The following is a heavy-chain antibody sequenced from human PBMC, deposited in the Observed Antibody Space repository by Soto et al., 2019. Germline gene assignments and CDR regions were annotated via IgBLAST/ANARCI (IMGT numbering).Heavy chain of an antibody. J-gene: IGHJ4*02. V-gene: IGHV3-23*01. CDR3: AKNYFFDS. CDR1: GFTFRSYA. Sequence: PGGSLRLSCAASGFTFRSYAMSWARQAPGKGLEWVSSIGVTGGTYYADSVKGRFTISRDNSRNTLDLQMNSLRAEDTAVYYCAKNYFFDSWGQGTPVTVSS. CDR2: IGVTGGT.